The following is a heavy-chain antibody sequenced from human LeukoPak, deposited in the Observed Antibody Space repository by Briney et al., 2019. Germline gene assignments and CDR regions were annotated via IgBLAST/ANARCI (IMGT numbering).Heavy chain of an antibody. CDR3: ARVGSWYSSGWDTFDY. D-gene: IGHD6-19*01. Sequence: SQTLSLTCAISGGSVSSNSAAWNWIRQSPSRGLEWLGRTYYRSKWYNDYAVFVKSRITINPDTSKNQFSLQLNSVTPEDTAVYYCARVGSWYSSGWDTFDYWGQGTLVTVSS. CDR2: TYYRSKWYN. CDR1: GGSVSSNSAA. J-gene: IGHJ4*02. V-gene: IGHV6-1*01.